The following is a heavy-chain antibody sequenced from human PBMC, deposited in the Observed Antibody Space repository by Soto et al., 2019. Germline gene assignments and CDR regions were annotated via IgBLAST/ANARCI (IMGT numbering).Heavy chain of an antibody. Sequence: SETLSLTWSVSEGSIRGINYCWSRISQPPGEALEWIGYVCYSGTSYFNPSLKSRVTTSVDTSKNQFSLKLSSVTAADTAVYYCAGDLYRTLGVVNWFDPWGQGPLVTV. D-gene: IGHD2-2*02. CDR2: VCYSGTS. CDR3: AGDLYRTLGVVNWFDP. J-gene: IGHJ5*02. V-gene: IGHV4-61*01. CDR1: EGSIRGINYC.